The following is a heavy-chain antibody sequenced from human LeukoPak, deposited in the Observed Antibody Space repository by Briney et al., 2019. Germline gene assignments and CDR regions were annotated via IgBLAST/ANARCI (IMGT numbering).Heavy chain of an antibody. CDR2: VCASGGST. CDR3: AKTGGTGYYDNSGYYYFDS. Sequence: PGVSLRLSCAASGFTFNNYAMSWVRQATGKGLKWVSAVCASGGSTYYADSVKGRFTSSRDNSKNTLYLQMNSLGAEATAVYYCAKTGGTGYYDNSGYYYFDSWGQGTLVTVSS. V-gene: IGHV3-23*01. CDR1: GFTFNNYA. J-gene: IGHJ4*02. D-gene: IGHD3-22*01.